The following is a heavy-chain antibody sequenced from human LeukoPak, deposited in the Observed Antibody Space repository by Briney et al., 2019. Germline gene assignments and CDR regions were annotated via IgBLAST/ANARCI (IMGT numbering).Heavy chain of an antibody. CDR2: INPNSGGT. J-gene: IGHJ5*02. CDR1: GYTFTGYY. V-gene: IGHV1-2*06. Sequence: ASVKVSCKASGYTFTGYYMHWVRQAPGQGLEWMGRINPNSGGTNYAQKFQGRVTMTRDTSLSTAYMELSRLRSDDTAVYYCARARPGGEYDFWSGYLPYNWFDPWGQGTLVTVSS. CDR3: ARARPGGEYDFWSGYLPYNWFDP. D-gene: IGHD3-3*01.